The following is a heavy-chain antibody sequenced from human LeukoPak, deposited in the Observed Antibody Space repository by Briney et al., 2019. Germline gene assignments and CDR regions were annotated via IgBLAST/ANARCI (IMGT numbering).Heavy chain of an antibody. CDR2: IWYDGSNK. V-gene: IGHV3-33*01. J-gene: IGHJ4*02. Sequence: GGSLRLSCAASGFTFSSYGMHWVRQAPGKGLEWVAVIWYDGSNKYYADSVKGRFTISRDNSKNTLYLQMNSLRAEGTAMYYCARDSQWSHFDYWGQGTLVTVSS. CDR3: ARDSQWSHFDY. D-gene: IGHD6-19*01. CDR1: GFTFSSYG.